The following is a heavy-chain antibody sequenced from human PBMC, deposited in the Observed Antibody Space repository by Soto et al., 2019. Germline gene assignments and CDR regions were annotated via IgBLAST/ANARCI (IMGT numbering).Heavy chain of an antibody. CDR1: GGSISSHY. CDR2: IYYRGST. Sequence: SETLSLTCTVSGGSISSHYWSWVRQAPGKGLEWIRHIYYRGSTTYNPSLRSRSTISVDTSNNQFSLKLNSVTTADTAVYYCARDGREASGMDVWGQGTKVTVSS. J-gene: IGHJ6*02. CDR3: ARDGREASGMDV. D-gene: IGHD1-26*01. V-gene: IGHV4-59*11.